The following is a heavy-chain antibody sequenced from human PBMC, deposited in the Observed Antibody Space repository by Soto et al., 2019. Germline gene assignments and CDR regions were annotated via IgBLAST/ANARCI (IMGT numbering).Heavy chain of an antibody. J-gene: IGHJ6*02. CDR1: GFTFRNYA. CDR3: ARESDIVVVVAATNYLCMDV. D-gene: IGHD2-15*01. V-gene: IGHV3-23*01. CDR2: FSGSGGST. Sequence: GGSLRLSCAASGFTFRNYAMSWVRQAPGKGLEWVSAFSGSGGSTYYADSVKGRFTISRDNSNNTLYLQMNSLRAEDTAVHSCARESDIVVVVAATNYLCMDVWGQGTTVTVSS.